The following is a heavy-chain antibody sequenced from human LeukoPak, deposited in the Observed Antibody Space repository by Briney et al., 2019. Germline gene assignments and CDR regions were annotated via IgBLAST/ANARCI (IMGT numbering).Heavy chain of an antibody. J-gene: IGHJ6*02. CDR3: ARDRHCVNGVCHSPPGMDV. CDR2: IKPDGSAE. D-gene: IGHD2-8*01. CDR1: GFTFSSNW. V-gene: IGHV3-7*01. Sequence: GGSLRLSCATSGFTFSSNWMSWVRHVPGRGLDWVANIKPDGSAEYYAASVKGRFTVSRDNAKNSLYLQMNSLRAEDTAVYYCARDRHCVNGVCHSPPGMDVWGQGTTVTVSS.